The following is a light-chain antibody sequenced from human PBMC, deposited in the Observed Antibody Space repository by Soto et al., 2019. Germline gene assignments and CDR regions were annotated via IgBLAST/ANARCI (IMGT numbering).Light chain of an antibody. CDR3: QQTNSITWT. J-gene: IGKJ1*01. Sequence: DIQMTQSPSSLSASVGDRVTITCLAIQSISSYLNWYQQKPGKAPKVLIYAASSLQSGVPSRLSGSGSEKDFTLTISSLQPEDFATYSCQQTNSITWTFGQGTKV. V-gene: IGKV1-39*01. CDR1: QSISSY. CDR2: AAS.